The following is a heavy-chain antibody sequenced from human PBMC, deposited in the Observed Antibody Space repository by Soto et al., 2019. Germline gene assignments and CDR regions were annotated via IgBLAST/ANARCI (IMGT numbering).Heavy chain of an antibody. D-gene: IGHD3-3*01. CDR3: ARDSPDDFWSGYYTGPLDDFDI. CDR1: GYTFTSYG. Sequence: GASVKVSCKASGYTFTSYGISWVRQAPGQGLEWMGWISAYNGNTNYAQKLQGRVTMTTDTSTSTAYMELRSLRSDDTAVYYCARDSPDDFWSGYYTGPLDDFDIWGQGTMVTVSS. J-gene: IGHJ3*02. V-gene: IGHV1-18*01. CDR2: ISAYNGNT.